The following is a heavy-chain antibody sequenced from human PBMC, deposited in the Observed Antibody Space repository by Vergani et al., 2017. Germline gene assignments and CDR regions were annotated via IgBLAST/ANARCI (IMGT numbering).Heavy chain of an antibody. V-gene: IGHV4-61*02. CDR3: ASALAYRLRQSEGAFDI. D-gene: IGHD2-2*01. CDR1: GGSISSGSYY. J-gene: IGHJ3*02. Sequence: QVQLQESGPGLVKPSQTLSLTCTVSGGSISSGSYYWSWIRQPAGKGLGWIGRIYNSGSTNYNPSLKGRVTISVDTSKNQFSLKLSSVTAADTAVYYCASALAYRLRQSEGAFDIWGQGTMVTVSS. CDR2: IYNSGST.